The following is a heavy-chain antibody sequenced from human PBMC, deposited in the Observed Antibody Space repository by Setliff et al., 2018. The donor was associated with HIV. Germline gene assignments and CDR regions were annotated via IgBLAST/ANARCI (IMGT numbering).Heavy chain of an antibody. CDR1: GFTFSDYY. D-gene: IGHD5-12*01. CDR2: ISGSGAST. V-gene: IGHV3-23*01. CDR3: AKGRYGGYDWGTLDI. J-gene: IGHJ3*02. Sequence: GGSLRLSCTASGFTFSDYYMSWVRQAPGKGLEWVLVISGSGASTYYADSVKGRFTISRDNSKNTLYLQMNSLRVEDTAVYYCAKGRYGGYDWGTLDIWGQGTMVTVSS.